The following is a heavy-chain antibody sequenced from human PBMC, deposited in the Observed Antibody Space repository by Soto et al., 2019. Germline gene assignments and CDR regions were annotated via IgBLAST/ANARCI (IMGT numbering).Heavy chain of an antibody. CDR1: GFTFSNSW. D-gene: IGHD6-6*01. Sequence: DVQLVESGGGLVQPGGSLRLSCAASGFTFSNSWMHWVRQVSGKGLEWVSRINADGTSTSYADSVKGRFTISRDNAKNTLYLHLNSLRAEDTAVYYCVKVLARGVGVPRFYFDSWGQGALVTVSS. CDR2: INADGTST. V-gene: IGHV3-74*01. J-gene: IGHJ4*02. CDR3: VKVLARGVGVPRFYFDS.